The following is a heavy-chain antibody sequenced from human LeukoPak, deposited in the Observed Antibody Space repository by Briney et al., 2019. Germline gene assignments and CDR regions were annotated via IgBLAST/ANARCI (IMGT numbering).Heavy chain of an antibody. CDR2: IYPGDSDT. CDR3: ARLRPMTTVTNEFDY. J-gene: IGHJ4*02. D-gene: IGHD4-11*01. CDR1: GYSFTSYW. V-gene: IGHV5-51*01. Sequence: GESLKISCKGSGYSFTSYWIGWVRQMPGKGLEWMGIIYPGDSDTRYSPSFQGPVTISADQPISTAYLQWSSLKASDTGMYNCARLRPMTTVTNEFDYWGQGTLVTVSS.